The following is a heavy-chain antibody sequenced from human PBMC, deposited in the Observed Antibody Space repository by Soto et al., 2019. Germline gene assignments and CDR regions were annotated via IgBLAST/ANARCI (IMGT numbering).Heavy chain of an antibody. V-gene: IGHV1-18*01. CDR1: GYTFTGYG. D-gene: IGHD2-15*01. J-gene: IGHJ4*02. CDR2: ISAYNGYT. Sequence: QVQLVQSGAEVKKSGASVKVSCLSSGYTFTGYGITWVRQAPGQGLEWMGWISAYNGYTNYAQNLQGRVTMTTDTSTSTAYMELRSLRSDATAVYYCARGTGSCSGGSCLTGYFDYWGQGTLVTVSS. CDR3: ARGTGSCSGGSCLTGYFDY.